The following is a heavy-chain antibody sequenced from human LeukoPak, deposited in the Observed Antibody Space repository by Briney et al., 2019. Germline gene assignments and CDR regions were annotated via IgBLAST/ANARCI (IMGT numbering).Heavy chain of an antibody. J-gene: IGHJ2*01. Sequence: SETLSLTCTVSGGSISSGGYYWSWIRQHPGKGLEWIGYIYYSGSTNYKPSLKSRVTISVDTSKNQFSLNLSSVTAADTAVYYCARVPPSGWYFDLWGRGTLVTVSS. CDR2: IYYSGST. CDR3: ARVPPSGWYFDL. V-gene: IGHV4-61*08. CDR1: GGSISSGGYY.